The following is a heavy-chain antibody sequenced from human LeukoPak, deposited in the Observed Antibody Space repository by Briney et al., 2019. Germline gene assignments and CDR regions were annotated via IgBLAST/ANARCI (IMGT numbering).Heavy chain of an antibody. CDR2: IYYSGST. CDR3: ARARGIAARLWDY. V-gene: IGHV4-59*01. Sequence: SETLSLTCTVSSGSINSYYWSWIRQPPGKGLEWIGYIYYSGSTTYNPSLKSRVTISVDTSKNQFSLKLSSVTTADTAVYYCARARGIAARLWDYWGQGTLVTVSS. CDR1: SGSINSYY. J-gene: IGHJ4*02. D-gene: IGHD6-6*01.